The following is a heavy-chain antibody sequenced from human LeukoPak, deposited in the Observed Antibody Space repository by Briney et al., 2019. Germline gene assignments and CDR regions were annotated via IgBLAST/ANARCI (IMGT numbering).Heavy chain of an antibody. Sequence: SETLSLTCTVSGGSISGSKYNWGWIRQPPGKGLQWIGSIHYIGSSYHNPSLTSRVTVSVDASKNQFSLKLTSVIAADTAVYYCAREGVQHVMYYYYYMDVWGKGTTVTVSS. J-gene: IGHJ6*03. D-gene: IGHD3-16*01. V-gene: IGHV4-39*07. CDR1: GGSISGSKYN. CDR2: IHYIGSS. CDR3: AREGVQHVMYYYYYMDV.